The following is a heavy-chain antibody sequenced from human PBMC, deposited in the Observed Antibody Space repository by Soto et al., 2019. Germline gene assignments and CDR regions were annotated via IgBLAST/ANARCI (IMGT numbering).Heavy chain of an antibody. V-gene: IGHV3-30*18. CDR2: ISYDGSNK. J-gene: IGHJ4*02. CDR3: AKDYYDSSGYYSGFGY. CDR1: GFTFSSYG. Sequence: PGGSLRLSCAASGFTFSSYGMHWVRQAPGKGLEWVAVISYDGSNKYYADSVKGRFTISRDNSKNTLYLQMNSLRAEDTAVYYCAKDYYDSSGYYSGFGYWGQGTLVTVSS. D-gene: IGHD3-22*01.